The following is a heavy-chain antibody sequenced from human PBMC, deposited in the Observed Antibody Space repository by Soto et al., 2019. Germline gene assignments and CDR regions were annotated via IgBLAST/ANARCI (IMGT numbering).Heavy chain of an antibody. J-gene: IGHJ6*03. V-gene: IGHV3-21*01. CDR3: ARSPAPGGPRYYYYYMDV. CDR2: ISSSSSYI. Sequence: GGSLRLSCAASGFTFSSYSMNWVRQAPGKGLEWVSSISSSSSYIYYADSVKGRFTISRDNAKNSLYLQMNSLRAEDTAVYYCARSPAPGGPRYYYYYMDVWGKGTTVTVSS. CDR1: GFTFSSYS.